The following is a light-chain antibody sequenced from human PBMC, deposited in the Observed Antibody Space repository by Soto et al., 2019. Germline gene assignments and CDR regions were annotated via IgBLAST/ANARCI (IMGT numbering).Light chain of an antibody. CDR3: QQLNSYPR. Sequence: IQFTQAPSFLSASVGDRVTIPCRGSQGISSYLAWYQQKPGKAPKLLIYAASTLQSGVPSRFSGSGSGTEFTLTISSLQPEDFATYYCQQLNSYPRFGPGTKVDIK. CDR2: AAS. CDR1: QGISSY. J-gene: IGKJ3*01. V-gene: IGKV1-9*01.